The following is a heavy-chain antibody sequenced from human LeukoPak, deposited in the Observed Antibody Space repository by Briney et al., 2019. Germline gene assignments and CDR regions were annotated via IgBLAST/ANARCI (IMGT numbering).Heavy chain of an antibody. Sequence: SETLSLTCTVSGGAMSSYYWSWIRQPPGKGLEWIGYIYYSGSTNYNPSLKSRVTISVDTSKNQFSLKLSSVTAADTAVYYWARGYGYYDSCGYGYWGQGTLVTVSS. D-gene: IGHD3-22*01. CDR3: ARGYGYYDSCGYGY. CDR2: IYYSGST. CDR1: GGAMSSYY. J-gene: IGHJ4*02. V-gene: IGHV4-59*12.